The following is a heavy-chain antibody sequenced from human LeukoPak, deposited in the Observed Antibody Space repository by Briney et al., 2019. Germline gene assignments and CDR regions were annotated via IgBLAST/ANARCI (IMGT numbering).Heavy chain of an antibody. CDR1: GYTFTGYY. Sequence: ASVKVSCKASGYTFTGYYIHWVRQAPGQGLEWMGWVTPNSGGTNYAQKFQGRVTMTRDTSISTAYMELSRLRPDDTAVYYCARGAARPIYYYYMDVWGKGTTVTVSS. D-gene: IGHD6-6*01. V-gene: IGHV1-2*02. J-gene: IGHJ6*03. CDR2: VTPNSGGT. CDR3: ARGAARPIYYYYMDV.